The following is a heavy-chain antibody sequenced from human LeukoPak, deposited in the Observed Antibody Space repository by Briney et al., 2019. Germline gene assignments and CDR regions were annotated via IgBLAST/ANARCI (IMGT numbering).Heavy chain of an antibody. CDR1: GFTFSSYA. D-gene: IGHD5-12*01. V-gene: IGHV3-30*14. J-gene: IGHJ5*02. CDR2: ISYDGSNK. CDR3: ARVNRGAYDS. Sequence: GGSLRLSCAASGFTFSSYAMHWVRQAPGKGLEWVAVISYDGSNKYYTDSVKGRFTISRDNSNNTLYLQMNSLRAEDTAVYYCARVNRGAYDSWGQGTLVTVSS.